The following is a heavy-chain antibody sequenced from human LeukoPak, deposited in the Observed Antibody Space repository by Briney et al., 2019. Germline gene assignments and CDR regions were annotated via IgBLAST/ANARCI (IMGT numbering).Heavy chain of an antibody. J-gene: IGHJ4*02. V-gene: IGHV1-2*06. CDR1: GYTFTGYY. CDR2: INPNSGGT. Sequence: ASVKVSCKASGYTFTGYYMHWVRQAPGQGLELMGRINPNSGGTNYAQKFQGRVTMTRDKSISTAYMELSRLRSDDTAVYYCAREASTYYDYVWGSYREDFDYWGQGTLVTVSS. D-gene: IGHD3-16*02. CDR3: AREASTYYDYVWGSYREDFDY.